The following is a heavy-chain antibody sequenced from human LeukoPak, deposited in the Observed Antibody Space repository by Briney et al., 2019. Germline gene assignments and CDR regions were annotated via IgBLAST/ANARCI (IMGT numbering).Heavy chain of an antibody. CDR1: GFTFSAYG. CDR3: AKKAGNDYGDQNWFDP. D-gene: IGHD4-17*01. V-gene: IGHV3-33*06. Sequence: GRSLRLSCAASGFTFSAYGMHWVRQAPGRGLEWVAIIWYDGTNKYYTDSVKGRFTISRDNSKNTLYLQMNSLRAEDTAVYYCAKKAGNDYGDQNWFDPWGQGTLVTVSS. CDR2: IWYDGTNK. J-gene: IGHJ5*02.